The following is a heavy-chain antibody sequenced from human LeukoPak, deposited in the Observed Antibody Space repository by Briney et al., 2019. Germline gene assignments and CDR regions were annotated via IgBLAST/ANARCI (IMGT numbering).Heavy chain of an antibody. Sequence: ASVKVSCKVSGYTLTELSMHWVRQAPGKGLEWTGGFDPEDGETIYAQKFQGRVTMTEDTSTDTAYMELSSLRSEDTAVYYCAKVHCISTNCNHIWTYFDYWGQGTLVTVSS. CDR1: GYTLTELS. CDR3: AKVHCISTNCNHIWTYFDY. CDR2: FDPEDGET. J-gene: IGHJ4*02. D-gene: IGHD2-2*01. V-gene: IGHV1-24*01.